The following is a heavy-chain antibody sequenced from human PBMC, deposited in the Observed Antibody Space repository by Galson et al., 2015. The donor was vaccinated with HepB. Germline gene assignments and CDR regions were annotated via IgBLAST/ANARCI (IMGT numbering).Heavy chain of an antibody. CDR2: FIPVSGST. Sequence: SVKVSCKASGGTFSSHVTNWVRQAPGKGPEWMGGFIPVSGSTYYAQTFQARVTLTADESSNTVYMDLNSLTSEDTAVYYCATTSDLYSSAWYRACFDYWGQGTLVIVSS. V-gene: IGHV1-69*13. J-gene: IGHJ4*02. D-gene: IGHD6-13*01. CDR3: ATTSDLYSSAWYRACFDY. CDR1: GGTFSSHV.